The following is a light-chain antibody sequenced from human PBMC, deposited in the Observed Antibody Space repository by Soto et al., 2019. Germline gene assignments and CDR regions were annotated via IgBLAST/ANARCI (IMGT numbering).Light chain of an antibody. CDR3: QQFIDGWT. CDR1: QSINNR. Sequence: IPLTQSPSTLSASIVDRVTITCRASQSINNRLAWYQQMPGKAPNLLIYDASSLESGVPSRFRGSGSETEFTLTISGLQPDDFATYYCQQFIDGWTFGQGTKVDI. CDR2: DAS. V-gene: IGKV1-5*01. J-gene: IGKJ1*01.